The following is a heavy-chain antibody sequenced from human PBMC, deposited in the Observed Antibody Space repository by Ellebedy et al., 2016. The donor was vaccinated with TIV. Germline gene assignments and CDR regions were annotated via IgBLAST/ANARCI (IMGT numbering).Heavy chain of an antibody. CDR2: FYPEDDET. Sequence: AASVKVSCKVSGYTLTEFSMHWVRQAPGKGLAWMGGFYPEDDETIYAQKFQGRVTMTEDTSTDTAYMDLSSLRSEDTAVYYCATVFDGYRGIDYWGQGTLVTVSS. CDR1: GYTLTEFS. CDR3: ATVFDGYRGIDY. J-gene: IGHJ4*02. V-gene: IGHV1-24*01. D-gene: IGHD5-24*01.